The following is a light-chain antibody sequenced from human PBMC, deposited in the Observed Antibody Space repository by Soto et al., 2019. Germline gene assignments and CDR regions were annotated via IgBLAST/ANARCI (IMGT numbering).Light chain of an antibody. Sequence: QSVLTQPPSASGTPRQRVTISCSGSGSNIGSNTVNWYQQLPGTAPRLLIYTYNQRPSGVPDRFSSSKSGTSASLAISGLHSEDAADYYCAAWDDGLNGVRFGGGTKLTVL. CDR2: TYN. J-gene: IGLJ2*01. CDR3: AAWDDGLNGVR. CDR1: GSNIGSNT. V-gene: IGLV1-44*01.